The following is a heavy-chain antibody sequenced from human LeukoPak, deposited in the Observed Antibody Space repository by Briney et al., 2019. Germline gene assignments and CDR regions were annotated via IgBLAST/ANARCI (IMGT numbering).Heavy chain of an antibody. D-gene: IGHD3-3*01. CDR2: ISAYNGNT. V-gene: IGHV1-18*01. CDR1: GYTFTSYG. J-gene: IGHJ4*02. CDR3: ARGYDFWSGWLFGY. Sequence: ASVKVSCKASGYTFTSYGISWVRQAPGQGLERMGWISAYNGNTNYAQKLQGRVTMTTDTSTSTVYMELRSLRSDDTAVYYCARGYDFWSGWLFGYWGQGTLVTVSS.